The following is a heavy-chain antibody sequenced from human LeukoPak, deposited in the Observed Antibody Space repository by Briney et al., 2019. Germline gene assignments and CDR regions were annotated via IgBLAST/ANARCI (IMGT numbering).Heavy chain of an antibody. CDR2: VTGSGDRT. Sequence: PAGGSLRLSCAASGFTFSNYGMTWVRQAPGKGLEWVSTVTGSGDRTYYADSVKGRFTISRDNSKNTLFLQMNSLRTEDTAVYYCANPRFGESPYFDYWGQGTLVTVS. CDR3: ANPRFGESPYFDY. CDR1: GFTFSNYG. V-gene: IGHV3-23*01. J-gene: IGHJ4*02. D-gene: IGHD3-10*02.